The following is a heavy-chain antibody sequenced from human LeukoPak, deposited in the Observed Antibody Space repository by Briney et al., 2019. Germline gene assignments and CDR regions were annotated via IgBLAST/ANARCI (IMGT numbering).Heavy chain of an antibody. CDR1: GGTFSSYA. D-gene: IGHD4-17*01. CDR2: INPNSGCT. CDR3: ARREQTTVTGPPFYYYYYVDV. V-gene: IGHV1-2*02. Sequence: GASVKVSCKASGGTFSSYAISWVRQAPGQGLEWMGWINPNSGCTNYAQKFQGRVTMTRDTSISRAYMELSRLRSDDTAVYYCARREQTTVTGPPFYYYYYVDVWGKGTTVTVSS. J-gene: IGHJ6*03.